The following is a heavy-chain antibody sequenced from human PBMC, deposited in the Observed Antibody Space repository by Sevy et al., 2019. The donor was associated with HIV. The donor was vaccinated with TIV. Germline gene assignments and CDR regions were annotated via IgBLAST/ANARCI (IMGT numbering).Heavy chain of an antibody. CDR3: ARERAGFEYSSSSGGGD. D-gene: IGHD6-6*01. J-gene: IGHJ4*02. V-gene: IGHV3-11*01. CDR1: GFTFSDYY. Sequence: GGSLRLSCAASGFTFSDYYMSWIRQAPGKGLEWVSYISSSGSTIYYADSVKGRFTISRDNAKNSLYLQMNSLRAEDTAGYYCARERAGFEYSSSSGGGDWGQGTLVTVSS. CDR2: ISSSGSTI.